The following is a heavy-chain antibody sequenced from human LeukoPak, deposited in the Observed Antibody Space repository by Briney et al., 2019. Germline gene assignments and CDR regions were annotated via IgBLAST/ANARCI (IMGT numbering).Heavy chain of an antibody. CDR1: GFTFSSYA. V-gene: IGHV3-30*04. Sequence: GGSLRLSCAASGFTFSSYAMHWVRQAPGKGLEWVAVISYDGSNKYYADSVKGRFTISRDNAKNSLYLQMNSLRAEDTAVYYCARGYSYGCMDLWGQGTLVTVSS. D-gene: IGHD5-18*01. CDR2: ISYDGSNK. CDR3: ARGYSYGCMDL. J-gene: IGHJ5*02.